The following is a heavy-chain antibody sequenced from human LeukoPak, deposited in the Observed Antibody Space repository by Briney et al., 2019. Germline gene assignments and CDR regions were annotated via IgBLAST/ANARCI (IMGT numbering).Heavy chain of an antibody. J-gene: IGHJ4*02. D-gene: IGHD2-15*01. CDR3: ASEDCSGGSCYLFDN. Sequence: ASVKVSCKASGYTFTSYYMHWVRQAPGQGLEWMGIINPSGGSTSYTQKFQGRVTMTRDTSTSTVYMELSSLRSEDTAVYYCASEDCSGGSCYLFDNWGQGTLVTVSS. CDR2: INPSGGST. CDR1: GYTFTSYY. V-gene: IGHV1-46*01.